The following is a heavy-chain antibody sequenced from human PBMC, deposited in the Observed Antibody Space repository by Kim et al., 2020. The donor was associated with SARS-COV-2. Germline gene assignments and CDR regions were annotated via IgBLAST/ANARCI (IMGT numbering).Heavy chain of an antibody. CDR1: GGSISSSSYY. D-gene: IGHD7-27*01. Sequence: SETLSLTCTVSGGSISSSSYYWGWIRQPPGKGLEWIGSIYYSGRTYYNPSLKSRVTISVDTSKNQFSLKLSSVTAADTAVYYCASRATGDLFDYWGQGTLVTVSS. CDR2: IYYSGRT. CDR3: ASRATGDLFDY. J-gene: IGHJ4*02. V-gene: IGHV4-39*07.